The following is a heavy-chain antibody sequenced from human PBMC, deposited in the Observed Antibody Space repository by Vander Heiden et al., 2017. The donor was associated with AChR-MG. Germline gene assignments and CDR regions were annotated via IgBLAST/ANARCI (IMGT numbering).Heavy chain of an antibody. J-gene: IGHJ4*02. CDR1: GFTFSDHH. D-gene: IGHD2-21*01. CDR2: IRNKAESYIT. Sequence: EVQLVESGGGLVQPGGSLRLSCAASGFTFSDHHMDWVRQAPGKGLEWVGSIRNKAESYITEYAASVKGRFTISRDDAKNSLYLQMNSLKTDDTAVYYCARVLWGTGGLDCWGQGTLVTVSS. CDR3: ARVLWGTGGLDC. V-gene: IGHV3-72*01.